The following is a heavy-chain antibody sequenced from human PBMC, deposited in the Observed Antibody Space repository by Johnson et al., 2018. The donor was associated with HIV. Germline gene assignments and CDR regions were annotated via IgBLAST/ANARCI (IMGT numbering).Heavy chain of an antibody. CDR1: GFRFDDYG. D-gene: IGHD1-26*01. CDR3: ARGRVGTCETAGAFDI. V-gene: IGHV3-20*04. J-gene: IGHJ3*02. Sequence: VQLVESGGGVVRPGGSLRLSCAVAGFRFDDYGMSWVRQAPGKGLEWISTINWNGGRTGYVDSLKGRFTISRDNAKNSLYLQMNSLRVEDTALYYCARGRVGTCETAGAFDIWGQGTMVTVSS. CDR2: INWNGGRT.